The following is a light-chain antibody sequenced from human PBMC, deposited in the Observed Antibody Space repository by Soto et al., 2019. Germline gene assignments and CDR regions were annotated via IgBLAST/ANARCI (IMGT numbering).Light chain of an antibody. CDR1: SARNNYA. CDR2: LNSDGSH. J-gene: IGLJ2*01. V-gene: IGLV4-69*01. Sequence: QSVLTQSPSASASLGASVKLTCTLSSARNNYAIAWHQQQPEKGPRYLMKLNSDGSHSKGDGIPDRFSGSSSGAERYLTISSLQSEDEADYYCQTWGTGVVFGGGTKLTVL. CDR3: QTWGTGVV.